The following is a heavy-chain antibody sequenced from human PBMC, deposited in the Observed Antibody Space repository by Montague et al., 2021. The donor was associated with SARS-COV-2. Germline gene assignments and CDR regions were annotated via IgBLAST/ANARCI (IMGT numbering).Heavy chain of an antibody. J-gene: IGHJ6*02. Sequence: SETLSLTCAVYGGSFSEYYLNWIRQPPGKGLEWIGEINHSGSTNYNPSLKSRVTIAVDTSKNQVSLKLTSVTAADTAVFYCARSTVTNSPFGFSNKLRSRYNGMDVWGQGTTVTVSS. V-gene: IGHV4-34*01. D-gene: IGHD4-17*01. CDR1: GGSFSEYY. CDR3: ARSTVTNSPFGFSNKLRSRYNGMDV. CDR2: INHSGST.